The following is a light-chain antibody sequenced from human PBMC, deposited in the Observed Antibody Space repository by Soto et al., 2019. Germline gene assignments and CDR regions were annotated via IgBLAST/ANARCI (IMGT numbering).Light chain of an antibody. CDR2: GAS. CDR3: QHCGASSYT. J-gene: IGKJ2*01. CDR1: QSVGSTY. V-gene: IGKV3-20*01. Sequence: EIVLTQSPGTLSLSPGESATLSCRASQSVGSTYLAWYQQTPGQAPRLLIYGASSRAAGIPDRFSGSGSGTDFTRTISRLEPEDFAVYYCQHCGASSYTFGQGTKLEIK.